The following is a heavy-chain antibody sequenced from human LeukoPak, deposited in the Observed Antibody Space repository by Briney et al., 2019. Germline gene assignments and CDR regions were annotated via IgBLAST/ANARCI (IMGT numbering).Heavy chain of an antibody. CDR1: GGSFSGYY. V-gene: IGHV4-34*01. Sequence: SETLSLTCAVYGGSFSGYYWSWIRQPPGKGLEWIGEINHSGSTNYNPSLKGRVTISVDTSKNQFSLKLSSVTAADTAAYYCARLERYWGQGTLVTVSS. J-gene: IGHJ4*02. CDR3: ARLERY. CDR2: INHSGST.